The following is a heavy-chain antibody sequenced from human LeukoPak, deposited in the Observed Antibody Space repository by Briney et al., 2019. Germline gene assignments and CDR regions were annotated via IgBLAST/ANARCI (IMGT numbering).Heavy chain of an antibody. CDR1: GYTFSSYG. D-gene: IGHD2-2*01. CDR3: ARDVGDIVTVPAAISVP. CDR2: IIAYNGNT. V-gene: IGHV1-18*01. J-gene: IGHJ5*02. Sequence: ASVKVSCKASGYTFSSYGISWVLQAPGQGRQWMVWIIAYNGNTNYAQMVQGSVTMTTDTATSTAYMEVRSLRSDDKAMYYCARDVGDIVTVPAAISVPWGQGTLVTVSS.